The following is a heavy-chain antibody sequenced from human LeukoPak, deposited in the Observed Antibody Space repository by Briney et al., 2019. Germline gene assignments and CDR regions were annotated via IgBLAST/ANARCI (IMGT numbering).Heavy chain of an antibody. Sequence: PGGSLRLSCAASGFTFSSYSMNWVRQAPGKGLEWVSSISSSSSCIYYADSVKGRFTISRDNAKNSLYLQMNSLRAEDTAVYYCARTIAAAGPYYFDYWGQGTLVTVSS. J-gene: IGHJ4*02. D-gene: IGHD6-13*01. CDR1: GFTFSSYS. CDR2: ISSSSSCI. CDR3: ARTIAAAGPYYFDY. V-gene: IGHV3-21*01.